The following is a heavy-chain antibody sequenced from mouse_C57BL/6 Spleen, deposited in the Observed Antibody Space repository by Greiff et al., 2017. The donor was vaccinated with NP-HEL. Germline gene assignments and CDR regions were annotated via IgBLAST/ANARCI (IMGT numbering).Heavy chain of an antibody. CDR1: GYSITSGYY. CDR3: ARGGDYFDY. CDR2: ISYDGSN. Sequence: ESGPGLVKPSQSLSLTCSVTGYSITSGYYWNWIRQFPGNKLEWMGYISYDGSNNYNPSLKNRISITRDTSKNQFFLKLNSVTTEDTATYYSARGGDYFDYWGQGTTLTVSS. J-gene: IGHJ2*01. V-gene: IGHV3-6*01.